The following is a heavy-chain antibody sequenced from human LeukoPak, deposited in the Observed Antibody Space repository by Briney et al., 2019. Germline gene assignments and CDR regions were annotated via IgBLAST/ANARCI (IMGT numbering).Heavy chain of an antibody. CDR2: INVVGNNI. J-gene: IGHJ4*02. CDR1: GFTFSRYE. D-gene: IGHD3-10*01. V-gene: IGHV3-48*03. Sequence: PGGSLRLSCAASGFTFSRYEMNWVRQAPGKGLEWISYINVVGNNIFYADPVKGRFTMSRDNAKNSLYLEMNSLRAEDTAVYYCAISSLRIINYWGQGTLVAVSS. CDR3: AISSLRIINY.